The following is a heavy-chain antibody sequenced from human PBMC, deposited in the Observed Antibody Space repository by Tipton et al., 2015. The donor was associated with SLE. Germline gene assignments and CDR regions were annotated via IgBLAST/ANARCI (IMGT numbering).Heavy chain of an antibody. CDR1: GYTFTSYA. D-gene: IGHD2-21*01. CDR2: INTNTGNP. V-gene: IGHV7-4-1*02. Sequence: QSGAEVKKPGASVKVSCKASGYTFTSYAMNWVRQAPGQGLEWMGWINTNTGNPTYAQGFTGRFVFSLDTSVSTAYLQISSLKAEGTAVYYCARSGDDTYYYGMDVWGQGTTVTVSS. J-gene: IGHJ6*02. CDR3: ARSGDDTYYYGMDV.